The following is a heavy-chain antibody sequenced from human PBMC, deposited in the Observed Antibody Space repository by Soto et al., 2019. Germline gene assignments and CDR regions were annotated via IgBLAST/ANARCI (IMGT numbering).Heavy chain of an antibody. CDR2: ISYDGSNK. Sequence: LRLSCAASGFTFSSYGMHWARQAPGKGLEWVAVISYDGSNKYYADSVKGRFTISRDNSKNTLYLQMNSLRAEDTAVYYCAKDSYSSGWYGGAFDIWGQGTMVTVSS. D-gene: IGHD6-19*01. V-gene: IGHV3-30*18. CDR3: AKDSYSSGWYGGAFDI. CDR1: GFTFSSYG. J-gene: IGHJ3*02.